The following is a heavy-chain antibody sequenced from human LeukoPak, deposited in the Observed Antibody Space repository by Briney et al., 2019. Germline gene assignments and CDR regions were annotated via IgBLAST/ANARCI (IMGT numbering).Heavy chain of an antibody. CDR3: ARQRGSSGWYFKDFYC. D-gene: IGHD6-19*01. J-gene: IGHJ4*02. Sequence: GESLKISCKGSGYSFTSYWIGWVRQMPGKGLEWMGIIYPGDSDTRYSPSFQGQVTISADKSISTAYLQWSSLKASDTAMYYCARQRGSSGWYFKDFYCWGQGTLVTVSS. CDR2: IYPGDSDT. V-gene: IGHV5-51*01. CDR1: GYSFTSYW.